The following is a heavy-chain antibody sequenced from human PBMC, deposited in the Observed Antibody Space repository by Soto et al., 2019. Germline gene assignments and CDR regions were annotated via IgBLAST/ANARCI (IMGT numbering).Heavy chain of an antibody. D-gene: IGHD3-16*01. Sequence: QVQLVESGGGVVQPGRSLRLSCAASGFTFSSYAMHWVRQAPGKGLEWVAVISYDGSNKYYADSVKGRFTISRDNSKNTLYLQMNSLRAEDTAVYYCARERLKIGGVDYWGQGTLVTGSS. CDR1: GFTFSSYA. CDR3: ARERLKIGGVDY. CDR2: ISYDGSNK. V-gene: IGHV3-30-3*01. J-gene: IGHJ4*02.